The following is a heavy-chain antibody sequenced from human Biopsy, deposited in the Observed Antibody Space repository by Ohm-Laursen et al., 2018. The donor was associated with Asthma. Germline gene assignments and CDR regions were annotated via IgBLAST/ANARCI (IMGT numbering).Heavy chain of an antibody. CDR1: GFSFSNYV. V-gene: IGHV3-23*01. D-gene: IGHD5/OR15-5a*01. Sequence: GSLRLSCTASGFSFSNYVMSWVRQAPGKGLEWVSAIHSSGVSTYYADSVKGRFTISRDNSKNTIYLQLNSLRAEDTAVYYCAKDWKSLYVQYFFEYWGQGTLVTVSS. CDR3: AKDWKSLYVQYFFEY. J-gene: IGHJ4*02. CDR2: IHSSGVST.